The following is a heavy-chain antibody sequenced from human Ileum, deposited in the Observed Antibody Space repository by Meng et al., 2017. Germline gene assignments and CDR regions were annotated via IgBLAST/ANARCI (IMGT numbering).Heavy chain of an antibody. CDR3: ARGSYASGWGY. J-gene: IGHJ4*02. CDR1: GDRVSSNIGA. D-gene: IGHD6-19*01. Sequence: QQSMPGPGKPSQTLSPTCAIAGDRVSSNIGAWNWIRQSPSRGLEWLGRTYYRSKWYNDYAVSVKSRININPDTSKNEFSLHLNYVTPEDTGVYYCARGSYASGWGYWGQGTLVTVSS. V-gene: IGHV6-1*01. CDR2: TYYRSKWYN.